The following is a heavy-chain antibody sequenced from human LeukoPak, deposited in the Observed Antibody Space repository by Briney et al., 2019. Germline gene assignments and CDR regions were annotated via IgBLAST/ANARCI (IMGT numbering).Heavy chain of an antibody. D-gene: IGHD3-10*01. V-gene: IGHV1-69*11. CDR3: AKVRGSDAFDI. CDR2: IIPILGQT. J-gene: IGHJ3*02. CDR1: GGTFSTLA. Sequence: SVKVSCKASGGTFSTLAINWVRQVPGQGLEWMGRIIPILGQTNYALKFQGRVTIAADESTSTAYMDLSGLRSEVTAVYYCAKVRGSDAFDIWGQGTMVTVSS.